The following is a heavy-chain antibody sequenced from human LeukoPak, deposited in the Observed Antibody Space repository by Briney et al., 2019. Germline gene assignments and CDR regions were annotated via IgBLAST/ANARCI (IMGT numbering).Heavy chain of an antibody. V-gene: IGHV3-23*01. CDR2: ISGSDGST. CDR1: GFTFSSYA. Sequence: GPLRLSCAASGFTFSSYAMSWVRQAPGKGLEWVSAISGSDGSTYYADSVKGRFTISRDNSKNTLYLQMNSLRAEDTAVYYCAKVWLQFYGDYWGQGTLVTVSS. CDR3: AKVWLQFYGDY. J-gene: IGHJ4*02. D-gene: IGHD5-24*01.